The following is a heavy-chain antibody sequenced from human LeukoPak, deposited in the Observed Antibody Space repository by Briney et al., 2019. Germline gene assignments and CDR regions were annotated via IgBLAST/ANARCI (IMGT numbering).Heavy chain of an antibody. CDR3: ARSARLVIVDY. CDR1: GGSISSSSYY. CDR2: IYYSGST. J-gene: IGHJ4*02. Sequence: PSETLSLTCTVSGGSISSSSYYWGWIRQPPGKGLEWIGSIYYSGSTYYNPSLKSRVTISVDTSKNQFSLKLSSVTAADTAVYYCARSARLVIVDYWGQGTLVTVSS. D-gene: IGHD3-9*01. V-gene: IGHV4-39*07.